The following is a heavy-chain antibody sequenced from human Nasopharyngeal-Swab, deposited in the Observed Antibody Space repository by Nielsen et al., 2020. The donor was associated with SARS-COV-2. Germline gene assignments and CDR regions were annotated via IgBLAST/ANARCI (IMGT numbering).Heavy chain of an antibody. CDR2: LSEDGSIT. D-gene: IGHD2-2*01. CDR3: ASQLGHPDS. J-gene: IGHJ4*02. V-gene: IGHV3-74*01. CDR1: GFTFSSHW. Sequence: GGSLRLSCAASGFTFSSHWMHWVRQAPGKALVWVSRLSEDGSITTYADSVKGRFTISRDNAKNTLFLQMHSLRADDTAIYYCASQLGHPDSWGQGTLVTVSS.